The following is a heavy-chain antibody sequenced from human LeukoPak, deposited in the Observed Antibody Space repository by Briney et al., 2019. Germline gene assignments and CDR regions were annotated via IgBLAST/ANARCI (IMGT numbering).Heavy chain of an antibody. CDR3: ARGVAAATDRDAFDI. CDR1: GFTFSSYS. Sequence: GGSLRLSCAASGFTFSSYSMNWVRQAPGKGLEWVSSISSSSSYTYYADSVKGRFTISRDNAKNSLYLQMNSLRAEDTAVYYCARGVAAATDRDAFDIWGQGTMVTVSS. CDR2: ISSSSSYT. V-gene: IGHV3-21*01. D-gene: IGHD2-2*01. J-gene: IGHJ3*02.